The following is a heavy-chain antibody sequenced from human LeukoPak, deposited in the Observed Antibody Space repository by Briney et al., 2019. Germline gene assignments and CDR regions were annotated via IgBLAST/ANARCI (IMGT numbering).Heavy chain of an antibody. CDR1: GGSISDLT. J-gene: IGHJ4*02. V-gene: IGHV3-64D*06. Sequence: QPGGSLRLSCSVSGGSISDLTMHWVRQAPGKGLGYVSVVNTDGGSTHYGDSVRGRFTVSRDNSKNAVYLQMSSLTSDDTAVYYCVRDLWGFDYWGQGTLVTVSS. D-gene: IGHD7-27*01. CDR3: VRDLWGFDY. CDR2: VNTDGGST.